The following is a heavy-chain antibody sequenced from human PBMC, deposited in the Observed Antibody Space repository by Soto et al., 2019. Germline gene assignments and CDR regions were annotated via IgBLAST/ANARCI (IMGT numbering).Heavy chain of an antibody. Sequence: ASGKVSCKVSGYTLTELSMHWVRQAPGKGLEWMGGFDPEDGETSYAQKFQGRVTLTEDISTDTAYMEVSSLRSEDTAVYYCATALDYYDSSGYLDYWGQGTLVTVSS. V-gene: IGHV1-24*01. CDR2: FDPEDGET. J-gene: IGHJ4*02. CDR1: GYTLTELS. CDR3: ATALDYYDSSGYLDY. D-gene: IGHD3-22*01.